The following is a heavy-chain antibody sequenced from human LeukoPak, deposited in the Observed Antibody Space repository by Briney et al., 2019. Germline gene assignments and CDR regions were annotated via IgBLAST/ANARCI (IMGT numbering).Heavy chain of an antibody. J-gene: IGHJ5*02. CDR3: ARGRYVWGSYRPVNWFDP. CDR2: IFYTGST. D-gene: IGHD3-16*02. V-gene: IGHV4-59*01. CDR1: GGSISSYY. Sequence: SETLSLTCTVSGGSISSYYWSWIRQPSGKGLEWIGYIFYTGSTNYNPSLKSRVTISVLTSKNRFSLKLSSVTAADTAVYYCARGRYVWGSYRPVNWFDPWGQGTLVTVSS.